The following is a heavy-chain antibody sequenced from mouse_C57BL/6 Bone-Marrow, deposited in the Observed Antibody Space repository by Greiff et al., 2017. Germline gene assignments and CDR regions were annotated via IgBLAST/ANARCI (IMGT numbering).Heavy chain of an antibody. V-gene: IGHV1-61*01. CDR2: IYPSDSET. CDR1: GYTFTSYW. Sequence: VQLQQPGAELVRPGSSVKLSCKASGYTFTSYWMDWVKQRPGQGLEWIGNIYPSDSETHYNQKFKDKATLTVDKSSSTAYMQLSRLTSEDSAVYYCARNPYYYGSSLGYWGQGTTLTVSS. J-gene: IGHJ2*01. CDR3: ARNPYYYGSSLGY. D-gene: IGHD1-1*01.